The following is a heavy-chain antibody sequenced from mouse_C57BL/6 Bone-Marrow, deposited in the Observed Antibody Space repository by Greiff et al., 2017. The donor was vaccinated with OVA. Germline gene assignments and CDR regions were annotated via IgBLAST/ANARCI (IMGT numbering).Heavy chain of an antibody. CDR3: TTGGGNYEIDYYAMDY. CDR2: IDPENGDT. Sequence: VHVKQSGAELVRPGASVKLSCTASGFNIKDDYMHWVKQRPEQGLEWIGWIDPENGDTEYASKFQGKATITADTSSNTAYLQLSSLTSEDTAVYYCTTGGGNYEIDYYAMDYWGQGTSVTVSS. V-gene: IGHV14-4*01. D-gene: IGHD2-1*01. CDR1: GFNIKDDY. J-gene: IGHJ4*01.